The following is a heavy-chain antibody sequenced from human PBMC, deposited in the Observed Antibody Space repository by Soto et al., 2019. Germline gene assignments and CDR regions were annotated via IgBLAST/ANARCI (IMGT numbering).Heavy chain of an antibody. J-gene: IGHJ4*02. V-gene: IGHV3-23*01. D-gene: IGHD1-7*01. CDR2: SSSTSPAT. CDR3: AKDRRAGGNYGLYSDF. Sequence: EVQLLESGGGLVEPGGSLRLSCVASGFTFSSYGMTWVRQAPGRGLEWVSFSSSTSPATYYADSVKGRFNISRDNSKNTLYLQMTSLRADDTAVYYCAKDRRAGGNYGLYSDFWGQGALVIVSS. CDR1: GFTFSSYG.